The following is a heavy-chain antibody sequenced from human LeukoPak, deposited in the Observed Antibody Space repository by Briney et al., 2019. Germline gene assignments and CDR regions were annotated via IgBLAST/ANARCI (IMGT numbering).Heavy chain of an antibody. D-gene: IGHD6-6*01. Sequence: GRTLRLSCAASGFTFSSYSMHWVRQAPGKGLEWMAVISYDGSNKYYAASAEGRFTISRDNSKNTMYLQMDSLRAEDTGVYYCARRSKAARRTGEYWGQGTLVTVSS. CDR2: ISYDGSNK. J-gene: IGHJ4*02. V-gene: IGHV3-30*01. CDR3: ARRSKAARRTGEY. CDR1: GFTFSSYS.